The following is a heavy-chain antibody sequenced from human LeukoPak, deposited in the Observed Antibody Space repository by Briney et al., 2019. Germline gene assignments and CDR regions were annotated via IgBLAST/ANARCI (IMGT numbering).Heavy chain of an antibody. CDR3: ARGLEWELLAGFDY. J-gene: IGHJ4*02. D-gene: IGHD1-26*01. Sequence: PSETLSLTCAVYGGSFSGYYWSWIRQPPGKGLEWIGEINHSGSTNYNPSLKSRVTISVDTSKNQFSLKLSSVTAADTAVYYCARGLEWELLAGFDYWGQGTLVTVSS. CDR1: GGSFSGYY. CDR2: INHSGST. V-gene: IGHV4-34*01.